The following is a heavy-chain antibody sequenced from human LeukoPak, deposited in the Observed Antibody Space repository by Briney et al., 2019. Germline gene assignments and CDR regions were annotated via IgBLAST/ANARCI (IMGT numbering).Heavy chain of an antibody. Sequence: GRSLRLSCAASGFTFDDYAMHWVRQAPGKGLEWVSGISWNSGSIGYADSVKGRFTISRDNAKNSLYLQMNSLRAEDTALYYCAKDYSSSWDENWFDPWGQGTLVTVSS. J-gene: IGHJ5*02. V-gene: IGHV3-9*01. D-gene: IGHD6-13*01. CDR2: ISWNSGSI. CDR1: GFTFDDYA. CDR3: AKDYSSSWDENWFDP.